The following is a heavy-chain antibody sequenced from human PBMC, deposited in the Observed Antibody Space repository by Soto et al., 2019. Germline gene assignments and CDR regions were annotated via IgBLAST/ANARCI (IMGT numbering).Heavy chain of an antibody. Sequence: QVQLQESGPGLVKPSQTLSLTCTVSGGSISSGGYYWSWIRQHPGKGLEWIGYIYYSGSTYYNPSLNSRLTISVVTSKTQFSLTLSSVTAADTAVYYCARGVSSSPYFASWGQGTLVTVSS. J-gene: IGHJ4*02. V-gene: IGHV4-31*03. CDR3: ARGVSSSPYFAS. CDR2: IYYSGST. D-gene: IGHD6-13*01. CDR1: GGSISSGGYY.